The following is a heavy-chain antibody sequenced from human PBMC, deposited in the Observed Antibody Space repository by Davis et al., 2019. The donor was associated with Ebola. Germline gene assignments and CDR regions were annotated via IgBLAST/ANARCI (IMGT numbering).Heavy chain of an antibody. Sequence: HSQTLSLTCAISGDSVSSHRAAWNWIRQSPSRGLEWLGRTYYNYKWFTDYAVSVRGRITINPDTSRNQFSLQVNSVTPEDRGVYYCTRGWLRGSMDVWAQGTTVTVSS. CDR1: GDSVSSHRAA. V-gene: IGHV6-1*01. CDR2: TYYNYKWFT. CDR3: TRGWLRGSMDV. D-gene: IGHD5-24*01. J-gene: IGHJ6*02.